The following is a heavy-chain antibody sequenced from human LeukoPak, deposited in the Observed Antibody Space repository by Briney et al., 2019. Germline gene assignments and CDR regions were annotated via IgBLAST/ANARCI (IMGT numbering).Heavy chain of an antibody. CDR3: AKDRPCDICKPMDA. V-gene: IGHV3-23*01. J-gene: IGHJ6*02. CDR1: GGSISSHY. Sequence: ETLSLTCTVSGGSISSHYWSWIRQPPGKGLEWISGIGRSGDYTYYADSVKGRFTISRDNSKNTVYLQMYSLRAEDTAIYYCAKDRPCDICKPMDAWGQGTTVTVSS. CDR2: IGRSGDYT. D-gene: IGHD2-21*01.